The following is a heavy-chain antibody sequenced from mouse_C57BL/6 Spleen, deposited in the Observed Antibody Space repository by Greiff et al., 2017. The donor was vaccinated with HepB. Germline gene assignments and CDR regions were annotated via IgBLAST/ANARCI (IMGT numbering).Heavy chain of an antibody. J-gene: IGHJ2*01. D-gene: IGHD1-1*01. CDR2: IDPETGGT. CDR3: TRRYYGSSLYYFDY. Sequence: QVQLQQSGAELVRPGASVTLSCKASGYTFTDYEMHWVKQTPVHGLEWIGAIDPETGGTAYNQKFKGKAILTADKSSSTAYMELRSLTSEDSAVYYCTRRYYGSSLYYFDYWGQGTTLTVSS. V-gene: IGHV1-15*01. CDR1: GYTFTDYE.